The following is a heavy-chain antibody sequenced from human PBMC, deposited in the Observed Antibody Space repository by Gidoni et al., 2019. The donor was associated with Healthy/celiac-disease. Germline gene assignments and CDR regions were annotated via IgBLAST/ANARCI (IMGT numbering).Heavy chain of an antibody. CDR3: ARYEGYGDYFDY. V-gene: IGHV3-53*01. Sequence: GKGLEWVSVIYSGGSTYYADSVKGRFTISRDNSKNTLYLQMNSLRAEDTAVYYCARYEGYGDYFDYWGQGTLVTVSS. J-gene: IGHJ4*02. CDR2: IYSGGST. D-gene: IGHD4-17*01.